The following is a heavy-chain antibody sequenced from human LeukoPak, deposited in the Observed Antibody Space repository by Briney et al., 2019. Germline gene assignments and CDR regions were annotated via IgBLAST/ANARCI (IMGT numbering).Heavy chain of an antibody. V-gene: IGHV3-30*02. J-gene: IGHJ3*02. CDR3: AKDIARLRFLEWLLPLAAFDI. CDR1: GFTFSSYG. D-gene: IGHD3-3*01. Sequence: GGSLRLSCAASGFTFSSYGMHWVRQAPGKGLEWVAFIRYDGSNKYYADSVKGRFTISRDNSKNTLYLQMNSLRAEDTAVYYCAKDIARLRFLEWLLPLAAFDIWGQGTMVTVSS. CDR2: IRYDGSNK.